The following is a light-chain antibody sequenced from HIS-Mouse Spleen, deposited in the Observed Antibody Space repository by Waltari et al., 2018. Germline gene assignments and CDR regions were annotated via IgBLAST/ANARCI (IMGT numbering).Light chain of an antibody. CDR1: ALPQHY. CDR3: QSADSSGTYVV. V-gene: IGLV3-25*03. CDR2: KDS. J-gene: IGLJ2*01. Sequence: SYELTQPPSVSVSPGQTARITCSGDALPQHYAYWYQQRPGQAPVRVIYKDSARPSGIPGRFSGSSSGTTVTLTISGVQAEDEADYYCQSADSSGTYVVFGGGTKLTVL.